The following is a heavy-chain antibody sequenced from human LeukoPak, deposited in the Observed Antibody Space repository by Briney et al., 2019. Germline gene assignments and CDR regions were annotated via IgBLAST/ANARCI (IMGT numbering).Heavy chain of an antibody. J-gene: IGHJ4*02. CDR3: ARFLGEGYDYVWGSYRQKFYLDY. CDR1: GYSFTSYW. D-gene: IGHD3-16*02. V-gene: IGHV5-51*01. Sequence: GESLKISCKGSGYSFTSYWIGWVRQMPGKGLEWMGIIYPGDSDTRYSPSFQGQVTISADKSISTAYLQWSSLKASDTAMYYCARFLGEGYDYVWGSYRQKFYLDYWGQGTLVTASS. CDR2: IYPGDSDT.